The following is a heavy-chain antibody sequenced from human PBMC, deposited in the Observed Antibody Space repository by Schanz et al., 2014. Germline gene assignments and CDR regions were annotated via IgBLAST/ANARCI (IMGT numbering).Heavy chain of an antibody. V-gene: IGHV3-74*01. J-gene: IGHJ4*02. D-gene: IGHD6-13*01. CDR1: GFTFSSYW. Sequence: EVQLVESGGGLVQPGGSLRLSCAASGFTFSSYWMHWVRQVPGKGLVWVSAMNESHSTIYYADSVKGRFTISRDNSKNSLYLQMNSLRAEDTAVYYCAKSQGSSFDSWGQGTLVTVSS. CDR3: AKSQGSSFDS. CDR2: MNESHSTI.